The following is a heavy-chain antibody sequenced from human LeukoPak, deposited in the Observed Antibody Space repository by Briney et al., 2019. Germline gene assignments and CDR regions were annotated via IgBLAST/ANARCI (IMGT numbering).Heavy chain of an antibody. CDR1: GFTFSSYS. Sequence: PGGSLRLSCAASGFTFSSYSMNWVRQAPGKGLEWVSSISSSSSYIYYADSVKGRFTISRDNAKNSLYLQMNSLRAEDTAVYYCARVGDGVGSPMDVWGQGTTVTVSS. CDR3: ARVGDGVGSPMDV. V-gene: IGHV3-21*01. D-gene: IGHD3-10*01. CDR2: ISSSSSYI. J-gene: IGHJ6*02.